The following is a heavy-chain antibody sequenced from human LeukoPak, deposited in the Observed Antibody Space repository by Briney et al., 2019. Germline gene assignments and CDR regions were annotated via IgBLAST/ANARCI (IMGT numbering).Heavy chain of an antibody. CDR2: INHSGST. CDR3: ARHFYGGWYGPNFDY. V-gene: IGHV4-34*01. CDR1: GGSFSGYY. J-gene: IGHJ4*02. Sequence: PSETLSLTCAVYGGSFSGYYWSWIRQPPGKGLEWIGEINHSGSTNYNPSLKRRVSMSVDTSGNQFSLKLSSVTAADTAVYFCARHFYGGWYGPNFDYWGQGTRVTVSS. D-gene: IGHD6-19*01.